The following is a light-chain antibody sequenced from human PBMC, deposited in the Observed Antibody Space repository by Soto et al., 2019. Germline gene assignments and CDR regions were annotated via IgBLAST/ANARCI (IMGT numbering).Light chain of an antibody. CDR3: AAWEDSSWV. CDR2: SNN. CDR1: SSNIGSNT. V-gene: IGLV1-44*01. J-gene: IGLJ3*02. Sequence: QSVLTQPPSASGTPGQRVTSSCSGSSSNIGSNTVNWYQQLPGTAPKLLIYSNNQRPSGVPDRFSGSKSGTSASLAISGLQSEDEAEYYCAAWEDSSWVFGGGTKLTV.